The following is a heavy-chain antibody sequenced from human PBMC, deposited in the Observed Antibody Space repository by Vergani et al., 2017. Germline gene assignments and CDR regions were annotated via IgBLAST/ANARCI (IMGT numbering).Heavy chain of an antibody. J-gene: IGHJ4*02. Sequence: EVQLVESGGGLVQPGGSLRLSCAASGFTFSSYEMNWVRQAPGKGLEGVSYISSSGSTIYYADSVKGRVTISRDNAKNSLYLQMNSLRAEDTAVYYCARDPKVGWLVHYWGQGTLVTVSS. V-gene: IGHV3-48*03. CDR3: ARDPKVGWLVHY. CDR1: GFTFSSYE. D-gene: IGHD6-19*01. CDR2: ISSSGSTI.